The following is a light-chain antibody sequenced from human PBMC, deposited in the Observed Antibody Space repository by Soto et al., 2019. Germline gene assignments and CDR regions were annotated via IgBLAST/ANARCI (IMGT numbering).Light chain of an antibody. J-gene: IGKJ1*01. CDR1: QSVSNYY. CDR2: DAS. V-gene: IGKV3-20*01. Sequence: EIVLTQSPGTLSLSPGERATLSCRASQSVSNYYLAWYQQKPGQAPRLLIYDASSRATGIPDRFSGSGSGTDFTLSISRLEPEDFEVYFCQRDGSPRTFGQGTKVEIK. CDR3: QRDGSPRT.